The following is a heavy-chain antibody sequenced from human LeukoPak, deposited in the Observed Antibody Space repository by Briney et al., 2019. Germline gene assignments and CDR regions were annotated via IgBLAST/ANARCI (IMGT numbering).Heavy chain of an antibody. Sequence: SETLSLTCTVSGDSISSSSYYWDWIRQPPGKGLEWIGSIYYSGSTYYNPSLKSRVTMSVDTSKNHFSLKLTSATAADTAVYYCAREYSGCLDYWGQGTLVTVSS. D-gene: IGHD5-12*01. J-gene: IGHJ4*02. V-gene: IGHV4-39*02. CDR2: IYYSGST. CDR1: GDSISSSSYY. CDR3: AREYSGCLDY.